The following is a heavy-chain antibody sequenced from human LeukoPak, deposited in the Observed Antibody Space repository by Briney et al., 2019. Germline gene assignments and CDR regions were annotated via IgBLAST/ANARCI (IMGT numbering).Heavy chain of an antibody. Sequence: GGSLRLSCAASGFTVITNDMTWVRQAPGKGFEWVSVLYSDGNTKYAGSVQGRFTIPRDNSKNTLYLEMNSLSPDDTAVYYCARGVEPLAANTLAYWGQGTLVTVSS. V-gene: IGHV3-53*01. J-gene: IGHJ4*02. CDR1: GFTVITND. D-gene: IGHD1-14*01. CDR3: ARGVEPLAANTLAY. CDR2: LYSDGNT.